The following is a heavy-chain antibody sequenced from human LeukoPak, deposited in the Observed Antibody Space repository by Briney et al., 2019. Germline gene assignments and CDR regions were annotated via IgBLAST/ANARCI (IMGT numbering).Heavy chain of an antibody. Sequence: GGSLRLSCAASGFTFSSYAMSWVRQAPGKGLEWVSAISGSGGSTYYADSVKGRFTISRDNSKNTLYLQMNSLRAEDTAVYYCAKDFLVVMYPRGGVPWGQGTLVTVSS. J-gene: IGHJ5*02. CDR2: ISGSGGST. CDR1: GFTFSSYA. D-gene: IGHD3-22*01. V-gene: IGHV3-23*01. CDR3: AKDFLVVMYPRGGVP.